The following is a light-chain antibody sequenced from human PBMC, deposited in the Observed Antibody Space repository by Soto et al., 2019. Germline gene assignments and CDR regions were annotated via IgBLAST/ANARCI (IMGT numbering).Light chain of an antibody. CDR2: GAS. Sequence: EIVMTQSPATLSVSPGERPTLSCRASQSVSSNLAWYQQKPGQXHRXXIYGASTRATGIPARFSGSGSGTELTITISSLQSEDCEVYYCQQYNNWPRTFGQGTKVDIK. CDR3: QQYNNWPRT. J-gene: IGKJ1*01. V-gene: IGKV3-15*01. CDR1: QSVSSN.